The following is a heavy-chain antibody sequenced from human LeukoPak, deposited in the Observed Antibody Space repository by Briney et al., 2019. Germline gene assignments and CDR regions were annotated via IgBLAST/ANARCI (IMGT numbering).Heavy chain of an antibody. CDR2: IIPIFGTA. D-gene: IGHD2-2*01. CDR1: GGTFSSYA. J-gene: IGHJ4*02. V-gene: IGHV1-69*05. CDR3: ARGSRYCSSTSCYGSVPIDY. Sequence: ASVKVSCKASGGTFSSYAISWVRQAPGQGLEWMGGIIPIFGTANYAQKFQGRVTITTDESTSTAYMELSSLRSEDTAVYYCARGSRYCSSTSCYGSVPIDYWGQGTLVTVSS.